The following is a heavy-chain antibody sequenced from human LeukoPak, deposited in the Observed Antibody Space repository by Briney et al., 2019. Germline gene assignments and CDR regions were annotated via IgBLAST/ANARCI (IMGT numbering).Heavy chain of an antibody. CDR3: TKLYSSSSSSSWFDP. D-gene: IGHD6-6*01. Sequence: GGSLRLSCAASGFTFSSYAMSWVRQAPGKGREWVSAISGSGGSTYYGDSVKGRFTISRDNSKTTLYLQMISLRAEDTAVYDCTKLYSSSSSSSWFDPWGQGTLVTVSS. J-gene: IGHJ5*02. V-gene: IGHV3-23*01. CDR2: ISGSGGST. CDR1: GFTFSSYA.